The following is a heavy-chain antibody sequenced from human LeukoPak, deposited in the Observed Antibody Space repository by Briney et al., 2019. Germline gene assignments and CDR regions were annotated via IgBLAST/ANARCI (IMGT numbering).Heavy chain of an antibody. Sequence: PGGSLRLSCAASGFTFSSYSMNWVHQAPGKGLEWVSSISSSSSYIYYADSVKGRFTISRDNAKNSLYLQMNSLRAEDTAVYYCARERTGMVRGVRVDYWGQGTLVTVSS. CDR3: ARERTGMVRGVRVDY. CDR2: ISSSSSYI. CDR1: GFTFSSYS. J-gene: IGHJ4*02. V-gene: IGHV3-21*01. D-gene: IGHD3-10*01.